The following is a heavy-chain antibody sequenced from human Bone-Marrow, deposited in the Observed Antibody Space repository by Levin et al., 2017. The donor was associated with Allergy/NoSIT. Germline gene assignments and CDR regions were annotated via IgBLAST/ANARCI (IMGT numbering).Heavy chain of an antibody. J-gene: IGHJ4*02. V-gene: IGHV4-59*08. CDR2: IYYSGST. D-gene: IGHD2-2*01. CDR1: GASISSFY. Sequence: PSETLSLTCTVSGASISSFYWSWIRQPPGKGLEWIGYIYYSGSTNYSPSLKSRVSMSADMSRNQVYLTMSSVTAADTAVYYCARQAVPAAMNGFDYWGQGTLVTVSS. CDR3: ARQAVPAAMNGFDY.